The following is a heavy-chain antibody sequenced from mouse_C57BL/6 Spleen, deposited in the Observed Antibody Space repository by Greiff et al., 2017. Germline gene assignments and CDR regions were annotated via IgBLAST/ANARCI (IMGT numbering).Heavy chain of an antibody. J-gene: IGHJ1*03. V-gene: IGHV3-1*01. CDR3: ARSGSSYWYFDV. CDR2: ISYSGST. D-gene: IGHD1-1*01. Sequence: EVQRVESGPGMVKPSQSLSLTCTVTGYSITSGYDWHWIRHFPGNKLEWMGYISYSGSTNYNPSLKSRISITHDTSKNHFFLKLNSVTTEDTATYYCARSGSSYWYFDVWGTGTTVTVSS. CDR1: GYSITSGYD.